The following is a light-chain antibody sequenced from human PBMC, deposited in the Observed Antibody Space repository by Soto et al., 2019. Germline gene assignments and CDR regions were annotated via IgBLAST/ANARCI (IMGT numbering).Light chain of an antibody. Sequence: QSVLTQPPSASGSPGQPVTISCTGTSSDVGSYSHISWYQQYPGKAPKLMIYEVSERPSGVPDRFSGSKSGNTASLTVSGLQAEDEADYYCSLYAGGNHVFGTGTKVTVL. CDR3: SLYAGGNHV. CDR1: SSDVGSYSH. V-gene: IGLV2-8*01. CDR2: EVS. J-gene: IGLJ1*01.